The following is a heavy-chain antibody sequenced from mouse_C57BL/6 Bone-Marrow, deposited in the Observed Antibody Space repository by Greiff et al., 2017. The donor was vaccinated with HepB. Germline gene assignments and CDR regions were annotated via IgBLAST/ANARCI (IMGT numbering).Heavy chain of an antibody. Sequence: VQLHESGPGLVQPSQCLSISCTASGFSLTSYGVHWVRQSPGKGLEWLGVIWTGGSTDYNAAFIARLSISKDNSNSQVFFKMNSLQADDSAIYYCAKNPYYALDYWGQGTSVTVSS. J-gene: IGHJ4*01. V-gene: IGHV2-2*01. CDR1: GFSLTSYG. CDR2: IWTGGST. CDR3: AKNPYYALDY.